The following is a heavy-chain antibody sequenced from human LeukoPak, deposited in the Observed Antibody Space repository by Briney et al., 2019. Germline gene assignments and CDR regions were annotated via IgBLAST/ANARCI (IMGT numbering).Heavy chain of an antibody. V-gene: IGHV3-23*01. J-gene: IGHJ4*02. D-gene: IGHD3-10*01. CDR1: GFTFSSYA. CDR2: ISGSGGNT. Sequence: GGSLRLSCAASGFTFSSYAMTWVRQAPGKGLEWVSAISGSGGNTYYANSVKGRFTISRDNSKNTLYLQMNSLRAEDTAVYYCAKETIVRGVMDYWSQGTLVTVS. CDR3: AKETIVRGVMDY.